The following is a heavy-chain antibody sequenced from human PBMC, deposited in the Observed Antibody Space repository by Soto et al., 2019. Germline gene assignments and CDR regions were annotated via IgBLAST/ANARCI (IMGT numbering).Heavy chain of an antibody. Sequence: SETLSLTCIVSGDSITNYYWSWIRQPPGKGLEWIGYIYSSGSTKYNPSLKSRVTISVDTSKNQFSLKLNSMTAADTAIYYCARVGGSGWNFDSWGQGILVTVSS. CDR3: ARVGGSGWNFDS. D-gene: IGHD6-19*01. CDR1: GDSITNYY. V-gene: IGHV4-59*01. J-gene: IGHJ4*02. CDR2: IYSSGST.